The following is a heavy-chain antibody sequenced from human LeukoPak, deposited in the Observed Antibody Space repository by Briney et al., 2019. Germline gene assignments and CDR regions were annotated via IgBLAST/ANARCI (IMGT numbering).Heavy chain of an antibody. Sequence: GGSLRLSCSASGFTFSSYAMHWVRQAPGKGLEWVATISYDGTTKYHADSVKGRFTISRDNSKNTLYLQMSSLRAEDTAVYYCARVRDYYHSSTYYFDYWGQGTLVTVSS. CDR3: ARVRDYYHSSTYYFDY. D-gene: IGHD3-22*01. CDR2: ISYDGTTK. J-gene: IGHJ4*02. CDR1: GFTFSSYA. V-gene: IGHV3-30*04.